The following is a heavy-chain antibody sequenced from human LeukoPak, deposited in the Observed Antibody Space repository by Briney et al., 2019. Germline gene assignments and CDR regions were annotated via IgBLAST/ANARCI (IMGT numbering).Heavy chain of an antibody. V-gene: IGHV4-39*07. CDR2: IHYSGST. CDR1: GGSISSNSYY. D-gene: IGHD2-15*01. Sequence: SETLSLTCAVSGGSISSNSYYWGWIRQPPGKGLEWIGSIHYSGSTNYNPSLKSRVTISVDTSKNQFSLKLSSVTAADTAVYYCARGYCSGGSCYSYYYYNYMDVWGKGTTVTVSS. J-gene: IGHJ6*03. CDR3: ARGYCSGGSCYSYYYYNYMDV.